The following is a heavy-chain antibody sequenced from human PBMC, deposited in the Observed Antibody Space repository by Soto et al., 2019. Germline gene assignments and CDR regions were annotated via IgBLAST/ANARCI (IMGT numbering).Heavy chain of an antibody. CDR3: ARHYFGGYYGSGSYNYYYYYGMDV. CDR1: GGSISSSSYY. Sequence: SETLSLTCTVSGGSISSSSYYWGWIRQPPGKGLEWIGSIYYSGSTNYNPSLKSRVTISVDTSKNQFSLKLSSVTAADTAVYYCARHYFGGYYGSGSYNYYYYYGMDVWGQGTTVTVSS. J-gene: IGHJ6*02. CDR2: IYYSGST. V-gene: IGHV4-39*01. D-gene: IGHD3-10*01.